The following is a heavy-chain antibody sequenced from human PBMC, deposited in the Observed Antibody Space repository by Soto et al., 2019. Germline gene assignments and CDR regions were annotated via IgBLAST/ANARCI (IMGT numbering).Heavy chain of an antibody. CDR1: GFSLTTSGVG. D-gene: IGHD3-3*01. CDR3: THRVLRTVFGLVTTTAIYFDF. CDR2: IYLDDDK. V-gene: IGHV2-5*02. Sequence: QITLNESGPTQVKPRQTLTMTCTFSGFSLTTSGVGVGWIRQSPGKAPEWHGLIYLDDDKRYSPSLKSRLTTTKYTSMNQVVLTMADSDPADTATYYCTHRVLRTVFGLVTTTAIYFDFWGQGTPVAVSS. J-gene: IGHJ4*02.